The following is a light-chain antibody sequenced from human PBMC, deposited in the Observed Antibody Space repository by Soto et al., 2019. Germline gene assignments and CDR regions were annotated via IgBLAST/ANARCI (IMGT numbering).Light chain of an antibody. J-gene: IGKJ1*01. CDR2: DAS. CDR3: QQYNSYPWT. Sequence: DIQMTQSPSTLSASVGDRVTITCRASQSMSSRLTWYQQKPGKAPQLLIYDASSLKSGVPSRFSGSGSGTEFTLTVNSLQPDDFATYYCQQYNSYPWTFGQGTKVEIK. V-gene: IGKV1-5*01. CDR1: QSMSSR.